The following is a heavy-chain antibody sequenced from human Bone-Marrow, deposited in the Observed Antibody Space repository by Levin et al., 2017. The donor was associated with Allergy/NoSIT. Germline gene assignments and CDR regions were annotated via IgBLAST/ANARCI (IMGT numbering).Heavy chain of an antibody. CDR1: GYNFTKNY. CDR3: AKLANTYSYDSHGYFYYYLMDV. D-gene: IGHD3-22*01. Sequence: RGESLKISCTGFGYNFTKNYIGWVRQMPGKGLEWMGIIYPGDSKSIYSPSFRGRVTISADKSINTAYLQWSRLEASDTAMYFCAKLANTYSYDSHGYFYYYLMDVWGQGTTVIVSS. CDR2: IYPGDSKS. J-gene: IGHJ6*02. V-gene: IGHV5-51*01.